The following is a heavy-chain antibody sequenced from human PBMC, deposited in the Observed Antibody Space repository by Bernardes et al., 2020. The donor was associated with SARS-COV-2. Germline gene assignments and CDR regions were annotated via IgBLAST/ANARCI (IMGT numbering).Heavy chain of an antibody. CDR2: ISAYNGNT. J-gene: IGHJ6*02. V-gene: IGHV1-18*01. D-gene: IGHD6-19*01. CDR3: ARDAGKYSSGWAYYYYGMDV. Sequence: ASVKVSCKASGYTFTSYGISWVRQAPGQGLEWMGWISAYNGNTNYAQKLQGRVTMTTDTSTSTAYMELRSLRSDDTAVYYCARDAGKYSSGWAYYYYGMDVWGQGTTVTGSS. CDR1: GYTFTSYG.